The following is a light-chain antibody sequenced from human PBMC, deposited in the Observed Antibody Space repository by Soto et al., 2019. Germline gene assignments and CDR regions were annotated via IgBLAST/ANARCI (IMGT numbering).Light chain of an antibody. Sequence: EIVLTQSPATLSLSPGGRATLSCRASQSVRNYLAWYQQKPGQAPRLLIYDASNRATGIPARFRGSGSGTDFTLSITSLEPEDIAVYYCQQRSSWPLTFCGGTKVDIK. CDR1: QSVRNY. CDR2: DAS. V-gene: IGKV3-11*01. J-gene: IGKJ4*01. CDR3: QQRSSWPLT.